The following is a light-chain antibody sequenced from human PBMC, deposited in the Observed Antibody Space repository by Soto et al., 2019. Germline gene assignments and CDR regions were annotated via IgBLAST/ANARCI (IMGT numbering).Light chain of an antibody. CDR3: QQRGET. CDR2: DAS. J-gene: IGKJ5*01. V-gene: IGKV3-11*01. Sequence: MLTQSPATLSLSPGGRATLSCTASQGISTYIAWYQQKPGHPPRLLMFDASRRATGIPPRFSGGGFGTQFTLTLNNLEPDDFAVYYCQQRGETFGPGTRLEIK. CDR1: QGISTY.